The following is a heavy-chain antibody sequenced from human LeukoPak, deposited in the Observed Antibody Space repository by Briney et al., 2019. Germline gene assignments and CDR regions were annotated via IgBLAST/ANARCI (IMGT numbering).Heavy chain of an antibody. CDR2: INPSTGGT. V-gene: IGHV1-2*02. J-gene: IGHJ4*02. D-gene: IGHD3-22*01. Sequence: ASVKVSCKASGGTFSSYAISWVRQAPGQGLEWMGWINPSTGGTNYAQMFQGRDTMTRDTSTSTAYMELRSLRSDDTAVYYCAKDLSPNYYNSPEHFDYWGQGTLVTVSS. CDR1: GGTFSSYA. CDR3: AKDLSPNYYNSPEHFDY.